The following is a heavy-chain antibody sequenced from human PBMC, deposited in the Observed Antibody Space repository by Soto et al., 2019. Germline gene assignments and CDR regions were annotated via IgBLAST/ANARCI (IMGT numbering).Heavy chain of an antibody. V-gene: IGHV3-23*01. CDR3: AKDFTHPFDY. CDR1: GFTFSSYA. J-gene: IGHJ4*02. Sequence: EVQLLESGGGLVQPGGSLRLSCAASGFTFSSYAMSWVRQGPGKGLEWVSAISGSGDSTYYADSVKDRFTISRDNSKNTLHLQMNSLRADDTAVYYCAKDFTHPFDYWGQGTVVTVSS. CDR2: ISGSGDST.